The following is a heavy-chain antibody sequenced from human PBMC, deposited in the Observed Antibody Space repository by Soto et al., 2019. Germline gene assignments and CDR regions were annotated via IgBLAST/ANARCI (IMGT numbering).Heavy chain of an antibody. V-gene: IGHV4-34*01. CDR3: ARAVYDILTGYYNPYYFDY. CDR1: GGSFSGYY. Sequence: PSETLSLTCAVYGGSFSGYYWSWIRQPPGKGLEWIGEINHSGSTNYNPSLKSRVTISVDTSKNQFSLKLSSVTAADTAVYYCARAVYDILTGYYNPYYFDYWGQGTLVTVS. D-gene: IGHD3-9*01. CDR2: INHSGST. J-gene: IGHJ4*02.